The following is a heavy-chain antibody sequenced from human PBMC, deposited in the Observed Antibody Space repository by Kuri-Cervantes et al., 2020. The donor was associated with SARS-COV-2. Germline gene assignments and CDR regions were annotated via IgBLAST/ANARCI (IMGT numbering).Heavy chain of an antibody. CDR2: ISGSSSYI. Sequence: GGSLRLSCAASGFSFSTYGMSWVRQAPGKGLEWVSGISGSSSYIYYADSVKGRFTISRDNAKNSLYLQMNSLRAEDTAVYYCAREGGYLEAFDIWGQGTMVTVS. CDR3: AREGGYLEAFDI. J-gene: IGHJ3*02. CDR1: GFSFSTYG. V-gene: IGHV3-21*01. D-gene: IGHD5-12*01.